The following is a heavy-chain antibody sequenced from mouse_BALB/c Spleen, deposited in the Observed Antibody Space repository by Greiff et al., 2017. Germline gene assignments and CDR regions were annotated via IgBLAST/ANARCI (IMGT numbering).Heavy chain of an antibody. V-gene: IGHV2-6-7*01. D-gene: IGHD1-1*01. J-gene: IGHJ4*01. Sequence: VQVVESGPGLVAPSQSLSITCTVSGFSLTGYGVNWVRQPPGKGLEWLGMIWGDGSTDYNSALKSRLSISKNNSKSQVFLKMNSLQTDDTARYYCARAPYYGSSYYYAMDYWGQGTSVTVSS. CDR1: GFSLTGYG. CDR2: IWGDGST. CDR3: ARAPYYGSSYYYAMDY.